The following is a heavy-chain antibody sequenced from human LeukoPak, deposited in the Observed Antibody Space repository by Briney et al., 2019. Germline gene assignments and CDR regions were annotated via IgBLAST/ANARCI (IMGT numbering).Heavy chain of an antibody. CDR1: GYTFTGYY. V-gene: IGHV1-2*02. D-gene: IGHD3-22*01. J-gene: IGHJ4*02. CDR2: INPNSGGT. Sequence: GASVRVSCKASGYTFTGYYMHWVRQAAGQGLEWRGGINPNSGGTNYAQKFQGRVTMTRDPSISRAYMELSRLRSDDTAVYYCAIVLYYASSGYYFGYWGQGTLVTVSS. CDR3: AIVLYYASSGYYFGY.